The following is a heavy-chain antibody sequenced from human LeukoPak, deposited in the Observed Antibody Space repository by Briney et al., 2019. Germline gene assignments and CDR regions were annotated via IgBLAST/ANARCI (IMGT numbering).Heavy chain of an antibody. CDR2: INHSGST. Sequence: SETLSLTCAVYGGSFSGYYWSWIRQTPGKGLEWIGEINHSGSTNYNPSLKSRVTISVDTSKNQFSLKLSSVTAADTAVYYCDIGYYYDSSGYGEDWGQGTLVTVSS. CDR1: GGSFSGYY. D-gene: IGHD3-22*01. CDR3: DIGYYYDSSGYGED. J-gene: IGHJ4*02. V-gene: IGHV4-34*01.